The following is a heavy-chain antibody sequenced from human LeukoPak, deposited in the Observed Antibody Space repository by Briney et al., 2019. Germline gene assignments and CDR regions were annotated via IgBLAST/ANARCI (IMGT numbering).Heavy chain of an antibody. J-gene: IGHJ4*02. CDR3: ARAPPNPDTSYDY. Sequence: GASVKVSCKASGGTFSSYAISWVRQAPGQGLEWMGRIIPILGIANYAQKFQGRVTITADKSTSTAYMELSSLRSEDTAVYYCARAPPNPDTSYDYWAREPWSPSPQ. CDR2: IIPILGIA. V-gene: IGHV1-69*04. CDR1: GGTFSSYA.